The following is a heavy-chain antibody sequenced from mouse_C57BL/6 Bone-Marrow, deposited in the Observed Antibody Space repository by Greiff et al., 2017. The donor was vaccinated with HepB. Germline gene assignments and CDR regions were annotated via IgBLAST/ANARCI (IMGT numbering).Heavy chain of an antibody. CDR2: IWSGGSP. J-gene: IGHJ2*01. Sequence: VQLQQSGPGLVQPSQSLSITCTVSGFSLTNYGVHWVRQSPGKGLEWLVAIWSGGSPDYNAAFISRLSISKDNSESQVFFKMNSLQADDTAIYYCARMAYYSNSNYFDNWGQGTTLTVSS. CDR1: GFSLTNYG. CDR3: ARMAYYSNSNYFDN. V-gene: IGHV2-2*01. D-gene: IGHD2-5*01.